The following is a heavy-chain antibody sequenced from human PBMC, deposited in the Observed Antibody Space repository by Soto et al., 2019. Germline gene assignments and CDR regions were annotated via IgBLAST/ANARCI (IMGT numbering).Heavy chain of an antibody. Sequence: SETLSLTCAVYGGTFCGYYLSWTRKNPGKGLEWIGEINHSGSTNYNPSLKSRVTISVDTSKNQFSLKLSSVTAADTAVYYCARARTHYYYYYMDVRGKGTTVTGSS. CDR2: INHSGST. CDR3: ARARTHYYYYYMDV. CDR1: GGTFCGYY. V-gene: IGHV4-34*01. J-gene: IGHJ6*03.